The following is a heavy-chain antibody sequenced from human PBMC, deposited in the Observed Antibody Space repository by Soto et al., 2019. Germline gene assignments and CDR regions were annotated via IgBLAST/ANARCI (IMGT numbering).Heavy chain of an antibody. J-gene: IGHJ4*02. CDR1: GYTLTSYG. CDR2: TRAYNGNT. Sequence: QVQRVRPGAEVKKPGASVKVSAKASGYTLTSYGTSWVRQAPGQGLEWMGGTRAYNGNTNYAQKLQGRVTMTTDTSTSTAYMELRSLRSDDTAVYYCARVRDEGAYFDYWGQGTLVTVSS. V-gene: IGHV1-18*04. CDR3: ARVRDEGAYFDY.